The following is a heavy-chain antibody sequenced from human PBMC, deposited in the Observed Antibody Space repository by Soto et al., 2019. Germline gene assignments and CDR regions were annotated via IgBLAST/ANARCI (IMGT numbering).Heavy chain of an antibody. CDR2: ISSTTNYI. Sequence: PGGSLRRSCAASGFTFTMYSMNWVLQAPGKGLEWVSSISSTTNYIYYGDSMKGRFTISRDNAKNSLYLEMNSLRAEDTAVYYCARESEDLTSNFDYWGQGTLVTVS. CDR3: ARESEDLTSNFDY. CDR1: GFTFTMYS. J-gene: IGHJ4*02. V-gene: IGHV3-21*06.